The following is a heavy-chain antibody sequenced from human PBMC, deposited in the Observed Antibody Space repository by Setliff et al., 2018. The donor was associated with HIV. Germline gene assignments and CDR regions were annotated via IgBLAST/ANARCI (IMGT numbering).Heavy chain of an antibody. J-gene: IGHJ6*03. CDR2: INPNRGNT. D-gene: IGHD7-27*01. CDR1: GYTFTAYY. V-gene: IGHV1-2*02. Sequence: ASVKVSCKASGYTFTAYYLHWGRQAPGQGLEWMGWINPNRGNTAYAQKFQVRVTMTRDTSISTVYMELSRLISDDTAVYYCVRDRTHQKWGSRGYYYMDVWGKGTTVTVSS. CDR3: VRDRTHQKWGSRGYYYMDV.